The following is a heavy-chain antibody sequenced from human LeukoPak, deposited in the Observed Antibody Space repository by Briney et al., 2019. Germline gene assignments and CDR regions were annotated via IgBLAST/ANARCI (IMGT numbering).Heavy chain of an antibody. V-gene: IGHV1-46*01. Sequence: ASVKVSCKASGYTFTSYYMHWVRQAPGQGLEWIGIINPSGGSTSYAQKFQGRVTMTRDMSTSTVYMELSSLRSEDTAGYYCARGLGDYGGNSRYYYYYMDVWGKGTTVTVSS. CDR1: GYTFTSYY. CDR3: ARGLGDYGGNSRYYYYYMDV. CDR2: INPSGGST. J-gene: IGHJ6*03. D-gene: IGHD4-23*01.